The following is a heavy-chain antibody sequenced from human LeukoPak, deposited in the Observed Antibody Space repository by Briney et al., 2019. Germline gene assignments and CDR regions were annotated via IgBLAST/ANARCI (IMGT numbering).Heavy chain of an antibody. Sequence: SETLSLTCTVTGGSISNYYWSWIRQPPGKGLEWIGYIYTSGSTNCNPSLKSRVTMSIDTSKNRFSLKLSSVTAADTAVYYCARGGWELELDYWGQGILVTVSS. J-gene: IGHJ4*02. D-gene: IGHD1-26*01. CDR2: IYTSGST. V-gene: IGHV4-59*01. CDR3: ARGGWELELDY. CDR1: GGSISNYY.